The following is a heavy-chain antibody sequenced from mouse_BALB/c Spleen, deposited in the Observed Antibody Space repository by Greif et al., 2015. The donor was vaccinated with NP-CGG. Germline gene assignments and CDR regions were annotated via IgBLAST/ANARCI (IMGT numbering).Heavy chain of an antibody. V-gene: IGHV14-3*02. J-gene: IGHJ2*01. CDR3: ARSGDSSGYDFDY. CDR1: GFNIKDTY. Sequence: EVQLQQSGAELVKPGASVKLSCTASGFNIKDTYMHWVKQRPEQGLEWIGRIDPANGNTKYDPKLQGKATITADTSSNTAYLQLSSLTSEDTAVYYCARSGDSSGYDFDYWGQGTTLTVSS. CDR2: IDPANGNT. D-gene: IGHD3-2*01.